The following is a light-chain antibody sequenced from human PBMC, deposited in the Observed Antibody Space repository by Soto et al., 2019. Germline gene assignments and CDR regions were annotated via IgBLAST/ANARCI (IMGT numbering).Light chain of an antibody. V-gene: IGLV2-14*03. CDR2: HVT. CDR1: SSDIGHYDY. Sequence: QSVLAQPASVSGSPGQSITISCTGTSSDIGHYDYVSWYQQHPGKAPKLMIYHVTYRPSGVSNRYSGSKSGNSATLTISGLQADDEAGYYCCSLTTSHTYVFGSGTKVTV. CDR3: CSLTTSHTYV. J-gene: IGLJ1*01.